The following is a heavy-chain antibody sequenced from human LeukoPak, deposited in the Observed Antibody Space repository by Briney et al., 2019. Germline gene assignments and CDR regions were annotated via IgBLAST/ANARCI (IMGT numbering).Heavy chain of an antibody. CDR1: GGTFSSYA. J-gene: IGHJ6*02. CDR2: IIPIFGTA. Sequence: SVTVSCTASGGTFSSYAISWVRQAPGQGLEWMGGIIPIFGTANYAQKFQGRVTITADESTSTAYMELSSLRSEDTAVYYCARAPYDFWSGYYTGYGMDVWGQGTTVTVSS. V-gene: IGHV1-69*01. CDR3: ARAPYDFWSGYYTGYGMDV. D-gene: IGHD3-3*01.